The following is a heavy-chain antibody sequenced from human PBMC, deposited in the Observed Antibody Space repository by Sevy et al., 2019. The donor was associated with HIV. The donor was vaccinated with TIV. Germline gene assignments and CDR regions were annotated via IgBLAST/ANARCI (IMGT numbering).Heavy chain of an antibody. CDR1: GFTFSNYD. CDR3: AREGGYTDQGMDV. V-gene: IGHV3-48*01. Sequence: GGSLRLSCAAPGFTFSNYDMNWVRQAPGKGVEWVSYISSDSSRIYYADSVKGRLTISRDNAKNSLYVQMNRLRAEDTAVYYCAREGGYTDQGMDVWGQGTTVTVSS. CDR2: ISSDSSRI. D-gene: IGHD5-12*01. J-gene: IGHJ6*02.